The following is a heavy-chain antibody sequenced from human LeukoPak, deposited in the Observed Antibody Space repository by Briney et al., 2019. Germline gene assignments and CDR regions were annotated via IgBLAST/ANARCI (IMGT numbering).Heavy chain of an antibody. Sequence: SETLSLTCTVSGGSISSYYWSWIRQPPGKGLEWIGYIYYSGSTNYHPSLKSRVTISVDTSKNQFSLKLSSVTAADTAVYYCARGYSSALYYSMDVWGQGTTVTVSS. V-gene: IGHV4-59*08. CDR1: GGSISSYY. D-gene: IGHD6-25*01. J-gene: IGHJ6*03. CDR2: IYYSGST. CDR3: ARGYSSALYYSMDV.